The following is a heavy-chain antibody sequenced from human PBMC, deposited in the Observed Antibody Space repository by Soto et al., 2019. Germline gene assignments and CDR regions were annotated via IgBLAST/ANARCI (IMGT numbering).Heavy chain of an antibody. CDR2: ISYDGSNK. D-gene: IGHD3-16*02. V-gene: IGHV3-30*18. CDR3: AKDLSPFYDYIWGSYRYTAFDY. CDR1: GFTFSSYG. J-gene: IGHJ4*02. Sequence: QVQLVESGGGVVQPGRSLRLSCAASGFTFSSYGMHWVRQAPGKGLEWVAVISYDGSNKYYADSVKGQFTISRDNSKNTPYLQMNSLRAEDTAVYYCAKDLSPFYDYIWGSYRYTAFDYWGQGTLVTVSS.